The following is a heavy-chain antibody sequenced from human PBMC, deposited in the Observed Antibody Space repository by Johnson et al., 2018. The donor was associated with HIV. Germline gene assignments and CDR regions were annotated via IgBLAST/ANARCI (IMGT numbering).Heavy chain of an antibody. J-gene: IGHJ3*02. Sequence: QVQLVESGGGVVQPGRSLRLSCAASGFTFSSYGMHWVRQAPGKGLEWVAVLSYDGSNKYYADSVKGRFTISRDNSKNTLYLQMNSLRAEDTAGYYCAKDWYNWNDGGGYDAFDIWGQGTMVTVSS. V-gene: IGHV3-30*18. D-gene: IGHD1-1*01. CDR3: AKDWYNWNDGGGYDAFDI. CDR1: GFTFSSYG. CDR2: LSYDGSNK.